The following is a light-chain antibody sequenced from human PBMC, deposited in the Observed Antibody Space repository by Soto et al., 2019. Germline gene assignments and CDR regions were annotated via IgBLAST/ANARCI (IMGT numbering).Light chain of an antibody. CDR3: QHRSNWPS. J-gene: IGKJ4*01. CDR1: QSVSSS. CDR2: DAS. Sequence: EIVLTQSPATLSLSPGERATLSCRASQSVSSSLAWYQQKPGQAPRLLIYDASNRATGIPARFSGRGSGTDFTLTISSLEPEDFAVYYCQHRSNWPSFGGGTKVEIK. V-gene: IGKV3-11*01.